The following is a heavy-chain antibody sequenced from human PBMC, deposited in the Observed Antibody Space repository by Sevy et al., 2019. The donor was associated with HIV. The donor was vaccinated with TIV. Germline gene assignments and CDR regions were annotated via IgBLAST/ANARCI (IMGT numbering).Heavy chain of an antibody. J-gene: IGHJ4*02. CDR2: IYYSGST. V-gene: IGHV4-59*01. Sequence: SETLSLTCSVSGGSISSYYWSWIRQPPGKGLEWIGYIYYSGSTNYNPALKSRVTISVDTSKNQFSLKLSSVTAADTAVYYCPRGPRLWLLFYWGQGTLVTVSS. D-gene: IGHD5-18*01. CDR1: GGSISSYY. CDR3: PRGPRLWLLFY.